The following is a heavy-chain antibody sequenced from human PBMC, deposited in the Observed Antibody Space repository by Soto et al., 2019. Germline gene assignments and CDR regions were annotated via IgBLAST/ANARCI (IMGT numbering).Heavy chain of an antibody. CDR1: GYSFTDYH. Sequence: ASVKVSCKASGYSFTDYHIHWVRQAPGQGLEWLGRINPKSGGTSTAQKFQGWVAMTTDTSISTASMELTRLTSDDTAIYYCARGDSTDCSNGVCSFFYNHDMDVWGQGTTVTVSS. J-gene: IGHJ6*02. CDR3: ARGDSTDCSNGVCSFFYNHDMDV. D-gene: IGHD2-8*01. V-gene: IGHV1-2*04. CDR2: INPKSGGT.